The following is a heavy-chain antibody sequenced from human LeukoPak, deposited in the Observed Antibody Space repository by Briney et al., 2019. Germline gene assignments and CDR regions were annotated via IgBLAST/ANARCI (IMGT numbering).Heavy chain of an antibody. CDR3: ARAAMGSVNYYYYYYMDV. CDR1: GGSISSYY. V-gene: IGHV4-59*01. CDR2: IYYSGST. D-gene: IGHD5-18*01. Sequence: SETLSLTCTVSGGSISSYYWSWIRQPPGKGLEWIGYIYYSGSTNYNPSLKSRVTISVDTSKNQFSLKLSSVTAADTAVYYCARAAMGSVNYYYYYYMDVWGKGTTVTVSS. J-gene: IGHJ6*03.